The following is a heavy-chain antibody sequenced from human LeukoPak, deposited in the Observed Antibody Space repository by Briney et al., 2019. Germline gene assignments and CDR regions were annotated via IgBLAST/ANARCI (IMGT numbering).Heavy chain of an antibody. D-gene: IGHD1-14*01. CDR1: GGSFSGYY. CDR3: ARAPNPIDY. J-gene: IGHJ4*02. Sequence: MPSETPSLTCAVYGGSFSGYYWSWIRQPPGKGLEWIGEINHSGSTNYNPSLKSRVTISVDTSKNQFSLKLSSVTAADTAVYYCARAPNPIDYWGQGTLVTVSS. CDR2: INHSGST. V-gene: IGHV4-34*01.